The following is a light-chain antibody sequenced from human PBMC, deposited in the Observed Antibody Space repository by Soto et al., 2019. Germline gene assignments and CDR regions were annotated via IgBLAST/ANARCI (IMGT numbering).Light chain of an antibody. V-gene: IGLV2-14*01. CDR1: SSDVGGYNY. CDR2: DVS. CDR3: SSYSSSSTLV. J-gene: IGLJ2*01. Sequence: QSALTQPASVSGSPGQSITISCTGTSSDVGGYNYVSWYQQHPGKAPKLMIYDVSSRPSEVSNRFSGFKSGNTASLTISGLQVEDEADYYCSSYSSSSTLVFGGGTKLTVL.